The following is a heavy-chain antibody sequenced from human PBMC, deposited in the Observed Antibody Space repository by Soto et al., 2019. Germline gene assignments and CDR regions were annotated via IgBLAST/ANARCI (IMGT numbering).Heavy chain of an antibody. D-gene: IGHD6-19*01. CDR1: GFTFSNAW. J-gene: IGHJ4*02. CDR3: TTALSPLRAVAGPFDY. CDR2: IKSKTDGGTT. Sequence: GGSLRLSCAASGFTFSNAWMSWVRQAPGKGLEWVGRIKSKTDGGTTDYAAPVKGRFTISREDSKNTLYLQMNSLKTEDTAVYYCTTALSPLRAVAGPFDYWGQGTLVTVSS. V-gene: IGHV3-15*01.